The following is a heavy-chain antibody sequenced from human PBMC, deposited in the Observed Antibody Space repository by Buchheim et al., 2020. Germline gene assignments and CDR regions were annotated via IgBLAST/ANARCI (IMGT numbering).Heavy chain of an antibody. J-gene: IGHJ4*02. V-gene: IGHV4-39*01. CDR2: IYYDGTT. Sequence: QLQLQESGPGLVKPSETLSLSCSVSGGSITSSNYYWDWIRQPPGKGLDWIATIYYDGTTYYTPSLESRVTISVDTSNNQFSLKLSSVTAADTAVYYCARHVGLRGYYGSNSYYYFDTWGRGTL. D-gene: IGHD3-10*01. CDR3: ARHVGLRGYYGSNSYYYFDT. CDR1: GGSITSSNYY.